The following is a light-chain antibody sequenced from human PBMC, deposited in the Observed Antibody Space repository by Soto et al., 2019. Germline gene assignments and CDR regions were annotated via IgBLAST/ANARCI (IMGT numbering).Light chain of an antibody. CDR1: QRIISY. CDR2: AAS. J-gene: IGKJ1*01. Sequence: IQMTQSPSSLSASVGDRVTITCRASQRIISYLNWYHHKPGKAPKLLIYAASSLQSGGLSRFSGSGSGTDFTLTISSLQPEDFSTYYCQQSYSTPRAFGQGTKVDIK. CDR3: QQSYSTPRA. V-gene: IGKV1-39*01.